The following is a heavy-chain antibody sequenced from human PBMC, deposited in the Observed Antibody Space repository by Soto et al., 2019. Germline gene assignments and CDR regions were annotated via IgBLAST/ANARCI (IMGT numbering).Heavy chain of an antibody. Sequence: ASVKVSCEASGGSYSSYAISWVRQAPGQGLEWMGGIIPIFGTANYAQKFQGRVTITADESTSTAYMELSSLRSEDTAVYYCARDSYYDILTGYSDYYYGMDVWGQGTTVTVSS. CDR1: GGSYSSYA. J-gene: IGHJ6*02. V-gene: IGHV1-69*13. D-gene: IGHD3-9*01. CDR3: ARDSYYDILTGYSDYYYGMDV. CDR2: IIPIFGTA.